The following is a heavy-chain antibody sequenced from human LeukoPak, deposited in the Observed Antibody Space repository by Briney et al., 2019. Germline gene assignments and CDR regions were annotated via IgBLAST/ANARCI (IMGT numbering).Heavy chain of an antibody. D-gene: IGHD3-22*01. CDR2: IFPLYGVV. V-gene: IGHV1-69*13. J-gene: IGHJ4*02. CDR1: GSTFRSDA. CDR3: ARDSSSGYGGYFDY. Sequence: ASVKVSCKASGSTFRSDAFTWVRQAPGHGLEWMGGIFPLYGVVNYAQKFQGRVTITADESESTAYMEMSSLRSDDTAVYYCARDSSSGYGGYFDYWGQGTLVTVSS.